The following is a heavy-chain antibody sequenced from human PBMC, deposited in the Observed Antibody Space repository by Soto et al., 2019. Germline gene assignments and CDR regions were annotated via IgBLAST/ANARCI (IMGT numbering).Heavy chain of an antibody. CDR3: ARDLHSHPFDY. Sequence: TGGSLRLSCAASGFTFSSYSMNWVRQAPGKGLEWVSSISSSSSYIYYADSVKGRFTISRDNAKNSLYLQMNSLRAEDTAVYYCARDLHSHPFDYWGQGTLVTVSS. CDR2: ISSSSSYI. V-gene: IGHV3-21*01. CDR1: GFTFSSYS. J-gene: IGHJ4*02.